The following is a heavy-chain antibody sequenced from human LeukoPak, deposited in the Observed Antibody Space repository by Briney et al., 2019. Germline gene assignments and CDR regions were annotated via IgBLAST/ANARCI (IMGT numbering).Heavy chain of an antibody. CDR3: ARQWYADYAQGRFDP. J-gene: IGHJ5*02. Sequence: SETLSLTCTVSGGSISSSSYYWGWIRQPPGKGLERIGTIYYSGSTCYNPSLKSRVTISLDTYKIQFSLKISSVTAADAAVYYCARQWYADYAQGRFDPWGQGTPVTVSS. V-gene: IGHV4-39*01. CDR2: IYYSGST. D-gene: IGHD4-17*01. CDR1: GGSISSSSYY.